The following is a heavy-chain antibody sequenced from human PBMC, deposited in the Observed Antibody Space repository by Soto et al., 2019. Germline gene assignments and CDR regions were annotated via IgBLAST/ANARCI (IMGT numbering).Heavy chain of an antibody. CDR1: GFTFDDYA. V-gene: IGHV3-9*01. D-gene: IGHD3-3*01. Sequence: GGSLRLSCAASGFTFDDYAMHWVRQVPGKGLEWVSGINWNSGSIGYGDSVKGRFAISRDNAKNSLHLQMNSLSAEDTAVYYCARVGRFLERSDGSWFDPWGQGTLVTVSS. CDR2: INWNSGSI. J-gene: IGHJ5*02. CDR3: ARVGRFLERSDGSWFDP.